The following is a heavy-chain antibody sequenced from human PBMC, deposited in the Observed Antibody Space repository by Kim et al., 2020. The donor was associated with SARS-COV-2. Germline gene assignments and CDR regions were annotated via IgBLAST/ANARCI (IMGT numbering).Heavy chain of an antibody. CDR3: AKVKWVSHSSRYFDY. V-gene: IGHV3-23*01. J-gene: IGHJ4*02. Sequence: DPVKGRFTIARDNSKNTLYLQMNSLRAEDTAVYYCAKVKWVSHSSRYFDYWGQGTLVTVSS. D-gene: IGHD6-19*01.